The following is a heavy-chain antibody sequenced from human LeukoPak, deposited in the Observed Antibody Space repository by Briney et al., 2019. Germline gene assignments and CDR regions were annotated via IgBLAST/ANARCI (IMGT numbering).Heavy chain of an antibody. CDR1: GYTFTGYY. CDR2: ISPNSGGT. J-gene: IGHJ4*02. D-gene: IGHD3-22*01. V-gene: IGHV1-2*02. CDR3: ARDLGYDSSGYRYYFDY. Sequence: ASVKVSCKASGYTFTGYYMHWVRQAPGQGLEWMGWISPNSGGTNYAQKFQGRVTMTRDTSISTAYMELSRLRSDDTAVYYCARDLGYDSSGYRYYFDYWGQGTLVTVSS.